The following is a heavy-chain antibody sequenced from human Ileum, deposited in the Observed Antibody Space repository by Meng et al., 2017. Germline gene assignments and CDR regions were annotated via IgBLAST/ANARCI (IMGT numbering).Heavy chain of an antibody. J-gene: IGHJ4*02. CDR3: AKDSVATATQFDS. Sequence: QVQLVQSGAEVKKPGASVTVSCKASGYTFTAYGISWVRQAPGQRLQWLGWVSGYSGQSHYAQRVQDRVAMTTDTSTNTAYMELRSLRSDDTAVYYCAKDSVATATQFDSWGQGTLVTVSS. D-gene: IGHD5-12*01. CDR1: GYTFTAYG. CDR2: VSGYSGQS. V-gene: IGHV1-18*01.